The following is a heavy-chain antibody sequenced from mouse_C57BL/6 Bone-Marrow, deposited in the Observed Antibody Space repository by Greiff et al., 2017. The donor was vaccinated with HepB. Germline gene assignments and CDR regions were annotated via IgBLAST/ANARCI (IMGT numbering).Heavy chain of an antibody. J-gene: IGHJ2*01. CDR2: SRNKANDYTT. CDR1: GFTFSDFY. Sequence: EVMLVESGGGLVQSGRSLRLSCATSGFTFSDFYMEWVRQAPGKGLEWIAASRNKANDYTTEYSASVKGRFIVSRDTSQSILYLQMNALRAEDTAIYYCARDAPYYFDYWGQGTTLTVSS. CDR3: ARDAPYYFDY. V-gene: IGHV7-1*01.